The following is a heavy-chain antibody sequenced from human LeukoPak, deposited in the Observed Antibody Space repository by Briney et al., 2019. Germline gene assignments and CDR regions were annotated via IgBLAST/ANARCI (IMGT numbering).Heavy chain of an antibody. Sequence: PGGSLRLSCAASGFTFSNAWMSWVRQAPGKGLEWVSSITEFGGSTYYADSVRGRFTVSRDNSKNTLYLQMNSLRAEDTAVYYCAKDLYSGSYYPFDYWGQGTLVTVSS. CDR2: ITEFGGST. V-gene: IGHV3-23*01. J-gene: IGHJ4*02. CDR3: AKDLYSGSYYPFDY. D-gene: IGHD1-26*01. CDR1: GFTFSNAW.